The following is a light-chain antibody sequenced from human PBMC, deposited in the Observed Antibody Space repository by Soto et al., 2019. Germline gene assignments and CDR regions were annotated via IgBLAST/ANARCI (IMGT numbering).Light chain of an antibody. J-gene: IGKJ2*01. V-gene: IGKV3-15*01. CDR2: GAS. Sequence: EIVMTQSPGTLSASPGERATLSCSASQGVSSNLAWYQQKPGQAPRLLIYGASTRAAGIPARFSGSGSGTEFTLTISSLQSEDFAVYYCQQYNNWPPYTFGQGTKLEIK. CDR1: QGVSSN. CDR3: QQYNNWPPYT.